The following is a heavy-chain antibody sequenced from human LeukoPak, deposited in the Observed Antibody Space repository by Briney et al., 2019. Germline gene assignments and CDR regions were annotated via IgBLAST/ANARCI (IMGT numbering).Heavy chain of an antibody. CDR2: ISGSGDTT. V-gene: IGHV3-23*01. CDR1: GFTFSTYG. CDR3: AKDRIAAAGTVDY. J-gene: IGHJ4*02. D-gene: IGHD6-13*01. Sequence: GGSLRLSCAATGFTFSTYGMTWVRQAPGKGLEWVSGISGSGDTTYYADSVKGRFTISRDNSKNTLYLQMNSPRAEDTAIYYCAKDRIAAAGTVDYWGQGTLVTVSS.